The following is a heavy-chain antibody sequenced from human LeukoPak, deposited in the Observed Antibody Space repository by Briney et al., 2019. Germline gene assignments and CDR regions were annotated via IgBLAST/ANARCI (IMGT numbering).Heavy chain of an antibody. J-gene: IGHJ4*02. CDR3: ATHNREITPGGWFGELSY. CDR2: ISYDGSNK. V-gene: IGHV3-30*03. D-gene: IGHD3-10*01. Sequence: GGSLRLSCAASGFTFSSYGMHWVRQAPGKGLEWVAVISYDGSNKYYADSVKGRFTISRDNSKNTLYLQMNSLRAEDTAVYYCATHNREITPGGWFGELSYWGQGTLVTVSS. CDR1: GFTFSSYG.